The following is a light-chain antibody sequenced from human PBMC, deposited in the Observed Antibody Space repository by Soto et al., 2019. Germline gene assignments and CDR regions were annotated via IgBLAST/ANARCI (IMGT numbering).Light chain of an antibody. J-gene: IGLJ1*01. CDR1: SSDVGDYNY. CDR3: SSYTSTRIYV. Sequence: QSALAQPAAVSGSPGQSITISCTGTSSDVGDYNYVSWYQQHPGKAPKLIISEVRNRPSGVSIRFSGSKSANAASLTISVLQAEDEADYYCSSYTSTRIYVFGTGTKVTVL. V-gene: IGLV2-14*01. CDR2: EVR.